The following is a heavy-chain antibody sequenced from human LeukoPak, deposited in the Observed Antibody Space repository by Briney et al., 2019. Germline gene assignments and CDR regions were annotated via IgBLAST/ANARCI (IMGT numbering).Heavy chain of an antibody. J-gene: IGHJ5*02. Sequence: PGGSLRLSCAASGFTFSSYWMNWVRQAPGKGLEWVANIKQDGSEKYYVDSVKGRFTISRDNAKNSLYLQMNSLRAEDTAVYYCAKGQLGIQSSKWFDPWGQGTLVTVSS. CDR2: IKQDGSEK. CDR1: GFTFSSYW. D-gene: IGHD7-27*01. V-gene: IGHV3-7*01. CDR3: AKGQLGIQSSKWFDP.